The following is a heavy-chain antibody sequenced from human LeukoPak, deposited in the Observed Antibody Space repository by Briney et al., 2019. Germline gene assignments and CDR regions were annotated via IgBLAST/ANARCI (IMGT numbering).Heavy chain of an antibody. J-gene: IGHJ3*02. CDR3: ARCVVGAFDI. CDR2: IYYSGST. CDR1: GGSISSSSYY. D-gene: IGHD1-26*01. Sequence: SETLSLTCTVSGGSISSSSYYWGWIRQPPGTGLEWIGSIYYSGSTYYNPSLKSRVTISVDTSKNQFSLKLSSVTAADTAVYYCARCVVGAFDIWGQGTMVTVSS. V-gene: IGHV4-39*01.